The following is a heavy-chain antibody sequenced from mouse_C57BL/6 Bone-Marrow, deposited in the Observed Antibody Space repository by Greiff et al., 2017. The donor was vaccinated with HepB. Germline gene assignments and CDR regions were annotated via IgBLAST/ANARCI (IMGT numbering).Heavy chain of an antibody. Sequence: QVQLQHPGAELVRPGTSVKLSCKASGYTFTSYWMHWVKQRPGQGLEWIGVIDPSDSYTNYNQKFKGKATLTVDTSSSTAYMQLSSLTSEDSAVYYCASAAHYYAMDYWGQGTSVTVSS. J-gene: IGHJ4*01. CDR2: IDPSDSYT. D-gene: IGHD6-1*01. V-gene: IGHV1-59*01. CDR1: GYTFTSYW. CDR3: ASAAHYYAMDY.